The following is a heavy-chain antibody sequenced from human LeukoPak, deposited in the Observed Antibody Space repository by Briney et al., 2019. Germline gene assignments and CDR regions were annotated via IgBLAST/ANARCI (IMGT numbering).Heavy chain of an antibody. CDR2: IYHGGRT. CDR3: ARTTEGGYTYDYFYYHYMDV. Sequence: SSETLSLTCTVYGYSISTGHYWGWIRQPPGKGLELIGSIYHGGRTYYNPSLKSRVTISVDTSKNQFSLNLSSVTAADTAVYYCARTTEGGYTYDYFYYHYMDVWGKGTTVTISS. V-gene: IGHV4-38-2*02. D-gene: IGHD5-18*01. J-gene: IGHJ6*03. CDR1: GYSISTGHY.